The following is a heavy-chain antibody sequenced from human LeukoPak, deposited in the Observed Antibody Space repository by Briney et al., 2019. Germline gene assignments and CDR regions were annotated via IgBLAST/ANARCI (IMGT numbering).Heavy chain of an antibody. CDR3: ASQVVTPPLDY. Sequence: PSETLSLTCTVSGGSISSYYWGWIRQPPGKGLEWIGSIYYSGSTYYNPSLKSRVTISVDTSKNQFSLKLSSVTAADTAVYYCASQVVTPPLDYWGQGTLVTVSS. V-gene: IGHV4-39*01. J-gene: IGHJ4*02. CDR1: GGSISSYY. D-gene: IGHD4-23*01. CDR2: IYYSGST.